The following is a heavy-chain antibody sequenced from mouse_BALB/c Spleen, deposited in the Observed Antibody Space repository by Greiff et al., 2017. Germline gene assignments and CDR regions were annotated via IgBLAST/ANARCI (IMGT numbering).Heavy chain of an antibody. CDR2: ISSGGST. D-gene: IGHD2-10*01. V-gene: IGHV5-6-5*01. Sequence: DVKLVESGGGLVKPGGSLKLSCAASGFTFSSYAMSWVRQTPEKRLEWVASISSGGSTYYPDSVKGRFTISRDNARNILYLQMSSLRSEDTAMYYCAREGLPTPLAYWGQGTLVTVSA. J-gene: IGHJ3*01. CDR3: AREGLPTPLAY. CDR1: GFTFSSYA.